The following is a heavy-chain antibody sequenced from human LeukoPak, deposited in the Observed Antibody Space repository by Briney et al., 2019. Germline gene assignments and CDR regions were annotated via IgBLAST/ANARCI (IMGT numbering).Heavy chain of an antibody. CDR2: IKSKTDGGTT. CDR3: TTESYYDFWSGYWGVSGPYYYYMDV. Sequence: GGSLRPSCAASGFTFSNAWMSWVRQAPGKGLEWVGRIKSKTDGGTTDYAAPVKGRFTISRDDSKNTLYLQMNSLKTEDTAVYYCTTESYYDFWSGYWGVSGPYYYYMDVWGKGTTVTVSS. D-gene: IGHD3-3*01. V-gene: IGHV3-15*01. J-gene: IGHJ6*03. CDR1: GFTFSNAW.